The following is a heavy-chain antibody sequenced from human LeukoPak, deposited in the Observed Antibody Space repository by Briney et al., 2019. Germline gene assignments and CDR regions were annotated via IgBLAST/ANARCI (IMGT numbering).Heavy chain of an antibody. V-gene: IGHV4-34*01. Sequence: SETLSLTCAVYGGSFSGYYWSWIRQPPGKGLEWIGEINHSGSTNYNPSLKSRVTISVDTPKNQFSLKLSSVTAADTAVYYCAREATVTTDWFDPWGQGTLVTVSS. CDR1: GGSFSGYY. CDR3: AREATVTTDWFDP. J-gene: IGHJ5*02. CDR2: INHSGST. D-gene: IGHD4-17*01.